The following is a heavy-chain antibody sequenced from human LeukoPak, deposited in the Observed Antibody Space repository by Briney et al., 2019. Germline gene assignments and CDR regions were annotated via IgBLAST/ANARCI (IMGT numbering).Heavy chain of an antibody. CDR2: TCYRSKWYI. CDR3: ARGDDYSPYGMDV. CDR1: GDSVSSNSVA. D-gene: IGHD4-11*01. J-gene: IGHJ6*02. Sequence: SPTLSLTCAISGDSVSSNSVAWNWIRQSPSRGLEWLGRTCYRSKWYIDYAESVKSRIIINPDTSKNQFSLQLSSVTPEDAAVYYCARGDDYSPYGMDVWGQGTTVTVSS. V-gene: IGHV6-1*01.